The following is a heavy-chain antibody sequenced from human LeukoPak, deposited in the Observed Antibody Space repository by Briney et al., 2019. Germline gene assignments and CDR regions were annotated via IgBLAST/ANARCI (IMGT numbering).Heavy chain of an antibody. CDR3: ARDEEDGSGTYKEPGYYYYYGMDV. Sequence: SVKVSCKASGGTFSSYAISWVRQAPGQGLEWMGGIIPIFGTANYAQKFQGRVTITADESMSTAYMELSSLRSEDTAVYYCARDEEDGSGTYKEPGYYYYYGMDVWGKGTTVTVSS. J-gene: IGHJ6*04. D-gene: IGHD3-10*01. CDR2: IIPIFGTA. V-gene: IGHV1-69*13. CDR1: GGTFSSYA.